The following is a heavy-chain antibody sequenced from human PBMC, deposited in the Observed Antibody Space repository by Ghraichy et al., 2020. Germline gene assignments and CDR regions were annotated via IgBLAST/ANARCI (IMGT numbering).Heavy chain of an antibody. Sequence: GGSLRLSCAASGFTFRSYAMSWVRQAPRKGLEWVSTIIGNGDSTNSADSVQGRFTISRDNSKNTLYLQMNNLRAEDAAVYYCAKGTMVNDDSDPFARDVWGQGTTVTVSS. V-gene: IGHV3-23*01. CDR2: IIGNGDST. CDR1: GFTFRSYA. D-gene: IGHD5-18*01. CDR3: AKGTMVNDDSDPFARDV. J-gene: IGHJ6*02.